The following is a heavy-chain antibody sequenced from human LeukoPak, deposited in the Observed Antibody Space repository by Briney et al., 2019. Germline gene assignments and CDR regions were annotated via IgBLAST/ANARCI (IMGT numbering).Heavy chain of an antibody. Sequence: GGSLRLSCAASGFTFSRYAMHWARQAPGKGLDWVAFISYDGSNKYYADSVKGRITISRDNPKNTLYLQMNSLRAEDTAVYYCARDWSSKYPYYYGMDVWGQGTTVTVSS. J-gene: IGHJ6*02. D-gene: IGHD4-11*01. CDR3: ARDWSSKYPYYYGMDV. CDR2: ISYDGSNK. CDR1: GFTFSRYA. V-gene: IGHV3-30-3*01.